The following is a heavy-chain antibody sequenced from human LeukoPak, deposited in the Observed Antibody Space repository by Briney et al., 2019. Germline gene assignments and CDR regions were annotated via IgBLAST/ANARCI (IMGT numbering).Heavy chain of an antibody. V-gene: IGHV1-2*02. CDR1: GYNFTGYY. CDR2: INPNSGGT. D-gene: IGHD6-19*01. CDR3: ARGGVAGTIDF. Sequence: ASVKVSCKASGYNFTGYYMHWVRQAPGQGLEWMGCINPNSGGTKYAQKFQGRVTMTRDTSISTAYMELSRLRADDTAVYYCARGGVAGTIDFWGQGTLVTVSS. J-gene: IGHJ4*02.